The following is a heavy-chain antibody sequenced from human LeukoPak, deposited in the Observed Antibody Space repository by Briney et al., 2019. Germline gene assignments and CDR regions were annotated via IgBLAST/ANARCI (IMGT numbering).Heavy chain of an antibody. D-gene: IGHD3-10*01. CDR1: GFTSSSYG. Sequence: GGSLRLSCAASGFTSSSYGMHRVRQAPGKGLEWVAVISYDGSNKYYADSVKGRFTISRDNSKNTLYLQMNRLRAEDTAVYYCAKDTYGSGTVYYYGMDVWGQGTTVTVSS. J-gene: IGHJ6*02. CDR2: ISYDGSNK. V-gene: IGHV3-30*18. CDR3: AKDTYGSGTVYYYGMDV.